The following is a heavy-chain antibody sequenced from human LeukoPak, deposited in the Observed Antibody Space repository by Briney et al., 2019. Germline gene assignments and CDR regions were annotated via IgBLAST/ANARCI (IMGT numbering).Heavy chain of an antibody. J-gene: IGHJ6*04. CDR2: IYYSGST. D-gene: IGHD6-19*01. CDR1: GGSISSYY. Sequence: PSETLSLTCTVSGGSISSYYRSWIRQPPGKGLEWIGYIYYSGSTNYNPSLKSRVTISVDTSKNQFSLKLSSVTAADTAVYYCARDGAYSSGWSVDRWDYYGMDVWGKGTTVTVSS. V-gene: IGHV4-59*01. CDR3: ARDGAYSSGWSVDRWDYYGMDV.